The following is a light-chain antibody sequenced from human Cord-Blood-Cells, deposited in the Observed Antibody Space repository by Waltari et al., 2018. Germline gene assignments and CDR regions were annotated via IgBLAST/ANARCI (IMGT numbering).Light chain of an antibody. CDR2: DAS. J-gene: IGKJ4*01. CDR3: QQRSNWLT. Sequence: EIVLTQSPATLSLSPGERATLSCRASQSVSSYLAWYQQKPGQAPRLLIYDASNRATGIPARFSSSGSVTDVTLTISSLEPEDFAVYYCQQRSNWLTFGGGTKVEIK. V-gene: IGKV3-11*01. CDR1: QSVSSY.